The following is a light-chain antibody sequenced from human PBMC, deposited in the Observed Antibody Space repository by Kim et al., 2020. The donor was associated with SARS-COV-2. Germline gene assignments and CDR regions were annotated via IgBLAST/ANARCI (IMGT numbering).Light chain of an antibody. CDR1: EGVSSTY. CDR2: GAS. CDR3: QQYGSSPLT. Sequence: LSPGERATLSCRASEGVSSTYLAWYQQRPGQAPRLLISGASSRATGIPDRFSGSGSGTDFTLTISRLEPEDFTVYYCQQYGSSPLTFGGGTKLEI. J-gene: IGKJ4*01. V-gene: IGKV3-20*01.